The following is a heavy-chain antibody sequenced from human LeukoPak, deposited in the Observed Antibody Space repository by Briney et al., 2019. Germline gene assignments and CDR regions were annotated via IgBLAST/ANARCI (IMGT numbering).Heavy chain of an antibody. CDR2: INPNSGGT. V-gene: IGHV1-2*02. CDR1: GYTFTGYY. Sequence: ASVKVSCTASGYTFTGYYMHWVRQAPGQGLEWMGWINPNSGGTNYAQNFQGRVTMTRDTSISTAYMELSRLRSDDTAVYYCARELDGSGWSHFDYWGQGTLVTVSS. D-gene: IGHD6-19*01. J-gene: IGHJ4*02. CDR3: ARELDGSGWSHFDY.